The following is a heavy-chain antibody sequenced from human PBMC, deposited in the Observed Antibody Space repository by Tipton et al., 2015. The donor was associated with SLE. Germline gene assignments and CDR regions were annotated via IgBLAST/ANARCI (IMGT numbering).Heavy chain of an antibody. CDR1: GFTLSDYY. D-gene: IGHD3-22*01. J-gene: IGHJ3*02. CDR2: ISSSGSSI. Sequence: GSLRLSCAASGFTLSDYYMSWIRQAPGKGLEWVSYISSSGSSIYYADSVKGRFTLSRDNAKNSLYLQMNSLRAEDTAVYYCARDTEYYYDSKYTFHIWGQGTMVTVSS. CDR3: ARDTEYYYDSKYTFHI. V-gene: IGHV3-11*04.